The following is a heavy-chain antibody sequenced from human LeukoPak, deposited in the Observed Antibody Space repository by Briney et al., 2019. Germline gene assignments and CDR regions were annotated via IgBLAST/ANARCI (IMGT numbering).Heavy chain of an antibody. V-gene: IGHV1-18*01. D-gene: IGHD6-13*01. CDR2: ISAYNGNT. J-gene: IGHJ4*02. Sequence: GASVKVSCKASGYTFTSYGISWVRQAPGQGLEWMGWISAYNGNTNYAQKLQGRVTMTTDTSTSTAYMELSRLRSDDTAVYYCARDPPSSYTQYYFDYWGQGTLVTVSS. CDR3: ARDPPSSYTQYYFDY. CDR1: GYTFTSYG.